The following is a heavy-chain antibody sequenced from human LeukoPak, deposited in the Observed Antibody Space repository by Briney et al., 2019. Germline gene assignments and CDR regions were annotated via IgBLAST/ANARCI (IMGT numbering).Heavy chain of an antibody. CDR2: IWYDGSNK. CDR3: ARDRYYYYYMDV. J-gene: IGHJ6*03. CDR1: GFTFSSYA. Sequence: GGSLRLSCAASGFTFSSYAMSWVRQAPGKGLEWVAVIWYDGSNKYYADSVKGRFTISRDNSKNTLYLQMNSLRVEDTAVYYCARDRYYYYYMDVWGKGTTVTVSS. V-gene: IGHV3-33*08.